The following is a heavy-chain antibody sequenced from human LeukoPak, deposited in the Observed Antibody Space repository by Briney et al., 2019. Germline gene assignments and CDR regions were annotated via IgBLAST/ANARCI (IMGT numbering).Heavy chain of an antibody. J-gene: IGHJ4*02. V-gene: IGHV4-59*01. Sequence: SETLSLTCTVSGGSISSYYCSWIRQPPGKGLEWIGYIYYSGSTNYNPSLKSRVTISVDTSKNQFSLKLSSVTAADTAVYYCARGYDSSGYYHFDYWGQGTLVTVSS. CDR2: IYYSGST. CDR3: ARGYDSSGYYHFDY. D-gene: IGHD3-22*01. CDR1: GGSISSYY.